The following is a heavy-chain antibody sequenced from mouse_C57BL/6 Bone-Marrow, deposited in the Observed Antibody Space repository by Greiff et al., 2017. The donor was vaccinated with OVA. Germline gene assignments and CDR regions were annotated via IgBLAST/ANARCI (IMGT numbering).Heavy chain of an antibody. CDR1: GYTFTTYS. Sequence: QVQLQQSGAELVKPGASVKISCKASGYTFTTYSMEWMKQNPGKGLEWIGNFHPYNNDTNYNEKFKGKATLTVEKSSSTVYLELSRLTSDDTAVYYGARPGEYAGDWFAYWGQGTLVTVSA. J-gene: IGHJ3*01. D-gene: IGHD5-2*01. CDR3: ARPGEYAGDWFAY. CDR2: FHPYNNDT. V-gene: IGHV1-47*01.